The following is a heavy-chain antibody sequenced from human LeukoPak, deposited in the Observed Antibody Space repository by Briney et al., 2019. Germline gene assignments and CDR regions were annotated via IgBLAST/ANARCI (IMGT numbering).Heavy chain of an antibody. CDR2: IYTSGST. D-gene: IGHD1-26*01. V-gene: IGHV4-61*02. CDR3: ASSRMKWELLQSGAFDI. Sequence: SQTLSLICTVSGGSISSGSYYWSWIRQPAGKGLEWIGRIYTSGSTNYNPSLKSRVTISVDTSKNQFSLKLSSVTAADTAVYYCASSRMKWELLQSGAFDIWGQGTMVTVSS. J-gene: IGHJ3*02. CDR1: GGSISSGSYY.